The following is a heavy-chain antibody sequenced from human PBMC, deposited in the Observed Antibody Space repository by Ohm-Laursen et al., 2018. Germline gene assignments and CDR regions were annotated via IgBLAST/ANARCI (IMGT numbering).Heavy chain of an antibody. D-gene: IGHD3-10*01. CDR1: GGSISSYY. CDR2: INHSGST. V-gene: IGHV4-34*01. CDR3: ARIYRVLWFGVEWPPHIHNWFDP. J-gene: IGHJ5*02. Sequence: PSETLSLTCTVSGGSISSYYWSWIRQPPGKGLEWIGEINHSGSTNYNPSLKSRVTISVDTSKNQFSLKLSSVTAADTAVYYCARIYRVLWFGVEWPPHIHNWFDPWGQGTLVTVSS.